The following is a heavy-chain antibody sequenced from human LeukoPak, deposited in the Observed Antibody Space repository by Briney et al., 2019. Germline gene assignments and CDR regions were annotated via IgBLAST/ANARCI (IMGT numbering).Heavy chain of an antibody. D-gene: IGHD1-1*01. Sequence: GGSLRLSCAASGFTVSTNYMSWVRQAPGKGLEWVSLVYSGGNTNYADSVTGRFTISRDNSKNTLYLQMNSLSAQDTAVYYCARDRVNWNDVGGLFDYWGQGTLVTVSS. CDR2: VYSGGNT. J-gene: IGHJ4*02. V-gene: IGHV3-53*01. CDR1: GFTVSTNY. CDR3: ARDRVNWNDVGGLFDY.